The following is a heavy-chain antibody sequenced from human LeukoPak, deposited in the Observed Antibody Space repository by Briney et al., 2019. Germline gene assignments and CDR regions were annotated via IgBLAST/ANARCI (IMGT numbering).Heavy chain of an antibody. D-gene: IGHD3-10*02. J-gene: IGHJ4*02. V-gene: IGHV1-2*06. CDR3: ARSSLDQNYVADY. CDR2: LNLNNGGT. Sequence: ASVKLSFKASGYTFTGYFMHWGRQAPGQGLEWMGRLNLNNGGTTYAKTFPSRVTLTRDTSISTAYMELSRLTSDDTAVYYCARSSLDQNYVADYWGQGTLVTVSS. CDR1: GYTFTGYF.